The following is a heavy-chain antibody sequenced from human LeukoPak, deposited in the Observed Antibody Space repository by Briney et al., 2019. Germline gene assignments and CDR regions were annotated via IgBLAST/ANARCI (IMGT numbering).Heavy chain of an antibody. V-gene: IGHV3-30*04. CDR3: PRGLNRFDY. D-gene: IGHD2-15*01. CDR2: ISYDGSDK. CDR1: GFTFSSYA. Sequence: GGPLRLSCAASGFTFSSYAMHWVRQAPGKGLEWVAVISYDGSDKYYADSVKGRFTISRDNSKNTLYLQMNSLRAEDTAVYYTPRGLNRFDYWGQGTLVTVSS. J-gene: IGHJ4*02.